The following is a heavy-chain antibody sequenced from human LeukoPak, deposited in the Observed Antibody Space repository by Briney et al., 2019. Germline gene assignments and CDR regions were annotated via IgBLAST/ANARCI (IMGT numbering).Heavy chain of an antibody. J-gene: IGHJ4*02. D-gene: IGHD6-13*01. Sequence: GGSLRLSCAASGFTFSRHWMSGVRQATGKGLEWVANIKEDGSEKYYVDCVKGRFTISRVNAYNSLYLHMNSLRAEDTAVYQCPRDDNFSSDYWGQGTLVTVSS. CDR2: IKEDGSEK. CDR1: GFTFSRHW. V-gene: IGHV3-7*04. CDR3: PRDDNFSSDY.